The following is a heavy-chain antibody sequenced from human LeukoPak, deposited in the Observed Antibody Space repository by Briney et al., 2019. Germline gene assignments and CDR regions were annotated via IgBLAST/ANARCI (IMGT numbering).Heavy chain of an antibody. CDR2: INPSGGST. J-gene: IGHJ4*02. CDR3: AKKPGRSGNLIRGFDY. D-gene: IGHD4-23*01. Sequence: ASVKVSCKASGYTFTSYYMHWVRQAPGQGLEWMGIINPSGGSTSYAQKFQGRVTMTRDMSTSTDYMELSSLRSEDTAVYYCAKKPGRSGNLIRGFDYWGQGTLVTVSS. V-gene: IGHV1-46*01. CDR1: GYTFTSYY.